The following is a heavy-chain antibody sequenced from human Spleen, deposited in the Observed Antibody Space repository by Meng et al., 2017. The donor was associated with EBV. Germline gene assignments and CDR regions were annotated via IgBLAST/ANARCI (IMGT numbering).Heavy chain of an antibody. CDR2: VHYSGNT. J-gene: IGHJ4*02. Sequence: EPGPGKWNPAETLPPTCTAPVYSINIFYYWAWLRQPPGRGLEWIGSVHYSGNTYYSPSLKSRITVSIDKSKNQFSLRLTSVTAADTALYYCARPFPSIVSPRLDPFGDWGRGTLVTVSS. CDR1: VYSINIFYY. V-gene: IGHV4-38-2*02. CDR3: ARPFPSIVSPRLDPFGD. D-gene: IGHD5/OR15-5a*01.